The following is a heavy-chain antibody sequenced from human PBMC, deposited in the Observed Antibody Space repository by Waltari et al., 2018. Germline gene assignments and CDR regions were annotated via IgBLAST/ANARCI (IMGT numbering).Heavy chain of an antibody. D-gene: IGHD6-6*01. J-gene: IGHJ4*02. CDR3: AKSDSSSPWD. CDR2: ISYDGSNK. V-gene: IGHV3-30*18. CDR1: GFTFSSYG. Sequence: QVQLVESGGGVVQPGRSLRLSCAASGFTFSSYGMHWVRQAPGKGLEWVAVISYDGSNKYYADSVKGRFTISRDNSKNTLYLQMNSLRAEDTAVYYCAKSDSSSPWDWGQGTLVTVSS.